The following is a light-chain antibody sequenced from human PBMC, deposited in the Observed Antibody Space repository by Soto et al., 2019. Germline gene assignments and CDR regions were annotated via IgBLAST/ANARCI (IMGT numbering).Light chain of an antibody. Sequence: QSALTQPASVSGSPGQSITISCTGTRSDVGYYDYVSWYQQHPGKAPTLVIYDVSHRPPGVSDRFSGSKSGNTASLTISGLQAEDEGDYYCSSYTTTYTWMFGGGTKLTVL. CDR3: SSYTTTYTWM. V-gene: IGLV2-14*01. J-gene: IGLJ3*02. CDR2: DVS. CDR1: RSDVGYYDY.